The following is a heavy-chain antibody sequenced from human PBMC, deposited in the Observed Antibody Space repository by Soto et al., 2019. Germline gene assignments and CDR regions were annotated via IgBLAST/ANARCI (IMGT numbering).Heavy chain of an antibody. CDR2: INPSGGST. CDR1: GYTFTSYY. D-gene: IGHD1-7*01. CDR3: ARVSSELYYYYGMDV. J-gene: IGHJ6*02. Sequence: ASVKVSCKASGYTFTSYYMHWVRQAPGQGLEWMGIINPSGGSTSYAQKFQGRVTMTRDTSTSTVYMELSSLRSEDTAVYYCARVSSELYYYYGMDVWGQGTTVTVSS. V-gene: IGHV1-46*01.